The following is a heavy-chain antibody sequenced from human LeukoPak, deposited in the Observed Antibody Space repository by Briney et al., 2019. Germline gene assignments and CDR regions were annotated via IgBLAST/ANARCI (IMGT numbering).Heavy chain of an antibody. Sequence: ASVKVSCKASGYTFTSSALNWVRQAPGQGLEWMGWINTNTGNPTYAQGFTGRFVFSLDTSVSTAYLQISSLKAEDTAVYYCARNTVAGMYYYYGMDVWGQGTTVTVSS. CDR2: INTNTGNP. CDR1: GYTFTSSA. CDR3: ARNTVAGMYYYYGMDV. V-gene: IGHV7-4-1*02. J-gene: IGHJ6*02. D-gene: IGHD6-19*01.